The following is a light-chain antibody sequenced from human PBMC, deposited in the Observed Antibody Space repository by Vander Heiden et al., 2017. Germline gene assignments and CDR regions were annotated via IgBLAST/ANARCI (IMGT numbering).Light chain of an antibody. CDR2: AAS. CDR3: QQSYSTLWT. Sequence: SASVGDRVTITCRASQSISSYLNWYQQKPGKAPKLLIYAASSLQSGVPSRFSRSGSGTDFTLTISSLQPEDFATYYCQQSYSTLWTFGQGTKVEIK. CDR1: QSISSY. J-gene: IGKJ1*01. V-gene: IGKV1-39*01.